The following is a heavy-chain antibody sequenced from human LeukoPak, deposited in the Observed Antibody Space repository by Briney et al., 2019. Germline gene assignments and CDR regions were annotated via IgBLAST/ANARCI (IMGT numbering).Heavy chain of an antibody. V-gene: IGHV3-23*01. CDR1: GFTFSSYG. D-gene: IGHD3-9*01. CDR3: ARDMRVDSTYYDILTGYYKNYYYYYMDV. Sequence: GGTLRLSCAASGFTFSSYGMSWVRQAPGKGLEWVSAISGSGGSTYYADSVKGRFTISRDNAKNSLYLQMNSLRAEDTAVYYCARDMRVDSTYYDILTGYYKNYYYYYMDVWGKGTTVTISS. J-gene: IGHJ6*03. CDR2: ISGSGGST.